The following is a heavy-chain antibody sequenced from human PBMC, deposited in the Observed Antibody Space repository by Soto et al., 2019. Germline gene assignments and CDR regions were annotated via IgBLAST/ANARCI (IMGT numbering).Heavy chain of an antibody. V-gene: IGHV3-74*01. CDR3: GTTFEY. Sequence: SGGSLRLSCAASGFTFSNYWMHWVRQVPGEGLVWVSSINNDGSRTWYADSVRGRIAMSRDNARNLVYLQMNSLRAEDTAVHYCGTTFEYWGQGALVTVSS. D-gene: IGHD1-26*01. J-gene: IGHJ4*02. CDR1: GFTFSNYW. CDR2: INNDGSRT.